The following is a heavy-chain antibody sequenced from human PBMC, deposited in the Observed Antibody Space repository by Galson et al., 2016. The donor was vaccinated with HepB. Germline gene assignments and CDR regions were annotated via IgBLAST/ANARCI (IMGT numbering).Heavy chain of an antibody. CDR3: ANNRDGYNYFEY. J-gene: IGHJ4*02. V-gene: IGHV3-30*18. D-gene: IGHD5-24*01. Sequence: SLRLSCAASGLSFSTFGMHWVRQAPGKGLEWLAVISYDGTNKYYADFVKGRFTISRDNSKNTLYLQMNSLRAEDTAVYYCANNRDGYNYFEYWGQGILVTVSS. CDR2: ISYDGTNK. CDR1: GLSFSTFG.